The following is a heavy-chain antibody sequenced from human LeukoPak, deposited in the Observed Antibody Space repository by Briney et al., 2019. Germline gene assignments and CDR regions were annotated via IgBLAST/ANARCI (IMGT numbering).Heavy chain of an antibody. CDR2: LSGSGGGT. Sequence: GGSLRLSCAVSGLTLSNYGMSWVRQAPGKGLEWVAGLSGSGGGTNYADSVQGRFTISRDNPKNTLYLQMNGLRAKDTAVYFCAKRGVVIRVFLVGFHKEAYYFDSWGQGALVTVSS. CDR3: AKRGVVIRVFLVGFHKEAYYFDS. V-gene: IGHV3-23*01. D-gene: IGHD3-10*01. J-gene: IGHJ4*02. CDR1: GLTLSNYG.